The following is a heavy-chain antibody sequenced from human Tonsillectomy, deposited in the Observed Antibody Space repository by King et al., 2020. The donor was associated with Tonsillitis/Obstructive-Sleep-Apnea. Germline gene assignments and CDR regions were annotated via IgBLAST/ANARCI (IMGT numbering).Heavy chain of an antibody. CDR2: ISTYNGYT. D-gene: IGHD2/OR15-2a*01. J-gene: IGHJ3*02. CDR1: GYTFTSYS. V-gene: IGHV1-18*01. CDR3: ATVTSAHSPFHAFDI. Sequence: QLVQSGAEVKKPGASVKVSCKASGYTFTSYSITWVRQAPGQGLEWMGWISTYNGYTNYAQKLQGRVTMTTDTSTSTAYMELRSLRSDDTAVYYCATVTSAHSPFHAFDIWGQGTMVTVSS.